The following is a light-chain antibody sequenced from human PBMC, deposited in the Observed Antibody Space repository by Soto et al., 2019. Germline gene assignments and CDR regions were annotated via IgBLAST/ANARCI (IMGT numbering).Light chain of an antibody. CDR3: QQYSTYPWT. J-gene: IGKJ1*01. V-gene: IGKV1-5*01. CDR2: DAS. Sequence: DIHMTQSPSTLSSSLGDRVTITFLASQSISSWLAWYQQKPGKAPKLLIYDASTLESGVPSRFSGRGSGTEFTLTISSLQPDDFATYYCQQYSTYPWTLGQGTKVDIK. CDR1: QSISSW.